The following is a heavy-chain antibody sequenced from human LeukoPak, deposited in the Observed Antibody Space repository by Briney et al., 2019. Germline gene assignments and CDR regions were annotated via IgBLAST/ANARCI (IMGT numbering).Heavy chain of an antibody. CDR2: NNHSGST. J-gene: IGHJ5*02. D-gene: IGHD4-23*01. CDR3: ARGGYGGFLDP. CDR1: GGSFSGYY. V-gene: IGHV4-34*01. Sequence: SEALSLTCAVYGGSFSGYYGSWIRQPPGKGLEWIGENNHSGSTNYNPSLKSRVTISVDTSKNQFSLKLSSVTAADTAVYYCARGGYGGFLDPWGQGTLVTVSS.